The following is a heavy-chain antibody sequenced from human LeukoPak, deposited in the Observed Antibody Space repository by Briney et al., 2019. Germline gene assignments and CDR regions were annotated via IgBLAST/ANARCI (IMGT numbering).Heavy chain of an antibody. CDR3: ARGRKGLPFDY. Sequence: PSETLSLTCAVYGGSFSGYYWSWIRQPPGKGLEWIGEINHSESTNYNPSLKSRVTISVDTSKNQFSLKLSSVTAADTAVYYCARGRKGLPFDYWGQGTLVTVSS. CDR2: INHSEST. CDR1: GGSFSGYY. J-gene: IGHJ4*02. V-gene: IGHV4-34*01. D-gene: IGHD5-18*01.